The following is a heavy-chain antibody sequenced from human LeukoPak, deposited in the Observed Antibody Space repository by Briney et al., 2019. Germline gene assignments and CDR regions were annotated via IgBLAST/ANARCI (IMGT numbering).Heavy chain of an antibody. D-gene: IGHD3-22*01. Sequence: GGSLRLSCAASGFTFSSYWMSWVRQAPGKGLEWVANIKQDGSEKYYVDSVKGRFTISRDNAKNSLYLQMNSLRAEDTAVYFCARDTYYYDSSGYYHPGGFDYWGQGTLVTVSS. V-gene: IGHV3-7*01. CDR3: ARDTYYYDSSGYYHPGGFDY. CDR1: GFTFSSYW. CDR2: IKQDGSEK. J-gene: IGHJ4*02.